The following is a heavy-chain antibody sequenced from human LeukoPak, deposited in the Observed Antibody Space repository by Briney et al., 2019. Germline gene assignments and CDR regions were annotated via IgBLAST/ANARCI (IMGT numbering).Heavy chain of an antibody. J-gene: IGHJ4*02. CDR2: IYYSGST. Sequence: SQTLSLTCTVSGDSISSGDYYWSWIRQPPGKGLEWIGYIYYSGSTYYDPSLKGRLTISLDTSKNQLSLKLTSVTAADTAVYYCARYSGYSYGSDFDNWGQGTLVTVSS. V-gene: IGHV4-30-4*01. CDR3: ARYSGYSYGSDFDN. D-gene: IGHD5-18*01. CDR1: GDSISSGDYY.